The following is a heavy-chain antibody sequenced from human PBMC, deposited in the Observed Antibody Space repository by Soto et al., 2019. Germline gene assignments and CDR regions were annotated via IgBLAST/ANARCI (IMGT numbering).Heavy chain of an antibody. Sequence: QVQLVESGGGVVQPGRSLRLSCAASGFTFSSYGMHWVRQAPGKGLEWVAVVWYDGSNKYYSDSVKGRLSISRDNSKNSRYLQMNSLGGEDTAVYYCAIGNEGYSYGPPGGYWGQGTLVTVSS. D-gene: IGHD5-18*01. CDR2: VWYDGSNK. J-gene: IGHJ4*02. V-gene: IGHV3-33*01. CDR3: AIGNEGYSYGPPGGY. CDR1: GFTFSSYG.